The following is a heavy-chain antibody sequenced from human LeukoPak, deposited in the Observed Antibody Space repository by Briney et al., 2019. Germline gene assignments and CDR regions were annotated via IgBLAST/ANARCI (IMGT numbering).Heavy chain of an antibody. D-gene: IGHD4-23*01. CDR2: IYYSGST. CDR3: AKHRDGYGGNFD. CDR1: GGSISSYF. Sequence: PSETLSLTCTVSGGSISSYFWSWIRQPPGKGLEWIGYIYYSGSTNYNPSLKSRVTISVDTSKNQFSLKLSSVTAADTAVYYCAKHRDGYGGNFDWGQGTLVTVSS. J-gene: IGHJ4*02. V-gene: IGHV4-59*08.